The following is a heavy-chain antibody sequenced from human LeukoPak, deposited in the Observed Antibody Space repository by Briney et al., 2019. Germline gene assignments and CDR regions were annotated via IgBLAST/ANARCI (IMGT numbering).Heavy chain of an antibody. Sequence: GGSLRLSCAASGFTFSSNWMSWVRQAPGKGLEWVANIKQDGSEKYYVDSVKGRFTISRDNAKNSLYLQMNSLRAEDTAVYYCARGGGATDYWGQGTLVTVSS. CDR1: GFTFSSNW. CDR3: ARGGGATDY. J-gene: IGHJ4*02. CDR2: IKQDGSEK. D-gene: IGHD1-26*01. V-gene: IGHV3-7*04.